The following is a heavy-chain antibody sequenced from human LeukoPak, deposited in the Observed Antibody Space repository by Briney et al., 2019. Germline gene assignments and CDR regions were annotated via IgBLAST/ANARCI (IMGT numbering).Heavy chain of an antibody. V-gene: IGHV4-39*07. J-gene: IGHJ5*02. Sequence: PSETLSLTCTVSGGSISSSSYYWGWIRQPPGKGLEWIGSIDYSGSTYYNPSLKSRVTISVDTSKNQFSLKLSSVTAADTAVYYCARVLLWFGEPNNWFDPWGQGTLVTVSS. CDR3: ARVLLWFGEPNNWFDP. CDR1: GGSISSSSYY. CDR2: IDYSGST. D-gene: IGHD3-10*01.